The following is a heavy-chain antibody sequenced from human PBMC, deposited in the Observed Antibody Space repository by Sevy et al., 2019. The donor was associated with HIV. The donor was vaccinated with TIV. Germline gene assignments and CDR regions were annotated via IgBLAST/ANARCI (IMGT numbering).Heavy chain of an antibody. D-gene: IGHD3-10*01. CDR2: INPNSGGT. Sequence: ASVKVSCKASGYTFTDYYIHWVRQAPGQGVEWMGWINPNSGGTNYAQKFQGRVTMTRDTSISTAYMELSRLRSDDTAVYYCARDALLRGGYLDYWGQGALVTVFS. CDR1: GYTFTDYY. V-gene: IGHV1-2*02. J-gene: IGHJ4*02. CDR3: ARDALLRGGYLDY.